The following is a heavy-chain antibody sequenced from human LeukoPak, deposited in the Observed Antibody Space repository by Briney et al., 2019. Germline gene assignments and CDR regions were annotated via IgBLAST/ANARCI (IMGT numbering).Heavy chain of an antibody. CDR1: GFTFDDYA. Sequence: GGSLRLSCAASGFTFDDYAMHWVRQAPGKGLEWVSGISWNSGSIGYADSVKGRFTISRDNAKNSLYLQMNSLRAEDTALYYCAKDLGSGTSPLDYWGQGTLVTVSS. CDR2: ISWNSGSI. V-gene: IGHV3-9*01. J-gene: IGHJ4*02. D-gene: IGHD3-10*01. CDR3: AKDLGSGTSPLDY.